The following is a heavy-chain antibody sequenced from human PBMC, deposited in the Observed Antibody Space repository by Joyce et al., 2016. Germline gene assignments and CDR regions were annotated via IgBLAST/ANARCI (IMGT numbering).Heavy chain of an antibody. J-gene: IGHJ4*02. CDR2: ISYDGIYK. CDR3: AKILTATYSSGWFLDY. V-gene: IGHV3-30*18. D-gene: IGHD6-25*01. CDR1: GLTLSNYG. Sequence: QVQLVESGGGVVQPGRSVRLSCAASGLTLSNYGVHWVRQAPGKGREWVAVISYDGIYKYYAESMNGRFTISRNNSKNTVFLEMNSLRTEDTAVYYCAKILTATYSSGWFLDYWGQGTLVTVSS.